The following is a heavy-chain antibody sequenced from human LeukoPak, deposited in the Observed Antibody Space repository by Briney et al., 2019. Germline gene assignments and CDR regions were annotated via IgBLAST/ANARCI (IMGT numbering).Heavy chain of an antibody. Sequence: PGGSLRLSCAASGFTFSSYGMHWVRQAPGTGLEWVAFIRYDGSNKYYADSVKGRFTISRDNSKNTLYLQMNSLRAEDTAAYYCAKGRVVVPAAIHDYWGQGTLVTLSS. CDR2: IRYDGSNK. J-gene: IGHJ4*02. V-gene: IGHV3-30*02. CDR3: AKGRVVVPAAIHDY. CDR1: GFTFSSYG. D-gene: IGHD2-2*01.